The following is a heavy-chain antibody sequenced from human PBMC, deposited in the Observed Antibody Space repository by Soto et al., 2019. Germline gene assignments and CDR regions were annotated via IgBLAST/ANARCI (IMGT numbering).Heavy chain of an antibody. Sequence: ASXKVSCKASGYTFTSYYMHWVRQAPGQGLEWMVIINPSGCSTSYAQKFQGRVTMTRDTSTSTVYMELSSRRSEDTAVYYCDRPWYSNSWPLFDYWGQGTLVTVSS. D-gene: IGHD6-13*01. CDR2: INPSGCST. CDR3: DRPWYSNSWPLFDY. V-gene: IGHV1-46*03. CDR1: GYTFTSYY. J-gene: IGHJ4*02.